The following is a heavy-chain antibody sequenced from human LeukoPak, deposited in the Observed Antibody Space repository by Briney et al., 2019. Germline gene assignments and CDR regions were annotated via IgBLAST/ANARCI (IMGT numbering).Heavy chain of an antibody. D-gene: IGHD3-22*01. CDR2: INHSGST. Sequence: SETLSLTCAVYGGSFSDHYWNWIRQPPGKGLEWIGEINHSGSTNYNPSLESRVTISVDTSKNQFSLKLSSVTAADTAVYYCARGNDGYDSSGYYYKYWGQGTLVTVSS. CDR3: ARGNDGYDSSGYYYKY. V-gene: IGHV4-34*01. J-gene: IGHJ4*02. CDR1: GGSFSDHY.